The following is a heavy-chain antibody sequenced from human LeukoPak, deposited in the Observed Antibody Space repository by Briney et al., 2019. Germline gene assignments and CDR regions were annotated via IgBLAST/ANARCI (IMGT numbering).Heavy chain of an antibody. V-gene: IGHV1-46*01. CDR2: INPSGGST. D-gene: IGHD4-17*01. J-gene: IGHJ4*02. CDR1: GYTFTSYY. CDR3: ARDLDDYGDYERFDY. Sequence: ASVKVSCKASGYTFTSYYMYWVRQAPGQGLEWMGIINPSGGSTSYAQKFQGRVTMTRDMSTSTVYMELSSLRSEDTAVYYCARDLDDYGDYERFDYWGQGTLVTVSS.